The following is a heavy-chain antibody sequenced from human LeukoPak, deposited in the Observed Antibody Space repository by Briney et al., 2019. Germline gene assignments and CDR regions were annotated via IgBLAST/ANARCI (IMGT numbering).Heavy chain of an antibody. V-gene: IGHV3-23*01. J-gene: IGHJ4*02. CDR1: GFTFSSYA. Sequence: GGSLRLSCAASGFTFSSYAMSWVRQAPGKGLEWVSAISGSGGSTYYADSVKGRFTISRDNSKNTLYLQMNSLRAEDTAVYYCAKIVSTYYYDSSGYYPRPVDYWGQGTLVTVSS. CDR3: AKIVSTYYYDSSGYYPRPVDY. D-gene: IGHD3-22*01. CDR2: ISGSGGST.